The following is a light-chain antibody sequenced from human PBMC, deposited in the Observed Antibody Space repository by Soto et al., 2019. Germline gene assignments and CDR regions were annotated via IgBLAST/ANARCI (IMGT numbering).Light chain of an antibody. CDR3: QKYNNRPWT. CDR2: ADS. J-gene: IGKJ1*01. CDR1: QSVSGY. Sequence: VLTQSPAILSLSPGETATLSCRASQSVSGYIGWYQQKTGQAPMLLIYADSNRATGIPARLSGSGSGTELTLTISSLQSEDFAVYYCQKYNNRPWTXGQGTKVDIK. V-gene: IGKV3D-15*01.